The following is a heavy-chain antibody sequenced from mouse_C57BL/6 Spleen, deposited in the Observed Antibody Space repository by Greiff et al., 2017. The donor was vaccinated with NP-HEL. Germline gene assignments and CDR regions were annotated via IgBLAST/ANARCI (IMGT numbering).Heavy chain of an antibody. V-gene: IGHV1-64*01. Sequence: VQLQQSGAELVKPGASVKLSCKASGYTFTSYWMHWVKQRPGQGLEWIGMIHPNSGSTNYNEKFKSKATLTVDKSSSTAYMQLSSLTSEDSAVYYCARGDGLRRGFAYWGQGTLVTVSA. CDR1: GYTFTSYW. CDR3: ARGDGLRRGFAY. D-gene: IGHD2-4*01. J-gene: IGHJ3*01. CDR2: IHPNSGST.